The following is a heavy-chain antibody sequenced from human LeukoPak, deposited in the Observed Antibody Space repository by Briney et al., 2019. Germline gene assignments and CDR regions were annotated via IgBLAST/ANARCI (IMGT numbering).Heavy chain of an antibody. Sequence: SETLSLTCTVSGGSISSSSYYWGWIRQPPGKGLEWIGSIYYSGSTYYNPSLKSRVTISVDTSKNQFSLKLSSVTAADTAVYYCARGLGYDSSGYDEFDYWGQGTLVTVSS. CDR2: IYYSGST. CDR1: GGSISSSSYY. V-gene: IGHV4-39*07. J-gene: IGHJ4*02. CDR3: ARGLGYDSSGYDEFDY. D-gene: IGHD3-22*01.